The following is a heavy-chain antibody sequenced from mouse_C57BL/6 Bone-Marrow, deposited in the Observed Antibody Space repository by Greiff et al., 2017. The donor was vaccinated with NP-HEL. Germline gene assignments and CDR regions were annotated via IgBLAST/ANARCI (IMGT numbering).Heavy chain of an antibody. CDR3: ARKGLVYYGNYGGDAMDY. J-gene: IGHJ4*01. Sequence: QVQLQQPGAELVKPGASVKLSCKASGYTFTSYWMQWVNQRPGQGLEWIGEIDPSDSYTNYNQKFKGKATLTVDTSSSTAYMQLSSLTSEDSAVYDCARKGLVYYGNYGGDAMDYWGQGTSVTVSS. V-gene: IGHV1-50*01. CDR2: IDPSDSYT. D-gene: IGHD2-1*01. CDR1: GYTFTSYW.